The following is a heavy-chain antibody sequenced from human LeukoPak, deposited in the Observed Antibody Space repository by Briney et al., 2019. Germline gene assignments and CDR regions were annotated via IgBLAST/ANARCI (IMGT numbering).Heavy chain of an antibody. V-gene: IGHV4-59*08. CDR2: IYYSGST. CDR1: GGSISSYY. CDR3: ARQTVRDTATLDY. J-gene: IGHJ4*02. D-gene: IGHD5-18*01. Sequence: SETLSLTCTVSGGSISSYYWSWIRQPPGKGLEWIGYIYYSGSTNYNPSLKSRVTISVDTSKNQFSLKLSSVTAADTAVYYCARQTVRDTATLDYWGQGTLVTVSS.